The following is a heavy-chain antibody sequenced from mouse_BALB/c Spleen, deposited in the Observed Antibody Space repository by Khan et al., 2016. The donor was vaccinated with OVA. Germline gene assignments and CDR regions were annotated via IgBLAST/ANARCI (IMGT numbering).Heavy chain of an antibody. V-gene: IGHV2-6-7*01. D-gene: IGHD1-2*01. CDR3: ARELRLGGFAY. J-gene: IGHJ3*01. Sequence: QVQLQQSGPGLVAPSQNLSITCTVSGFLLTAYGVNWVRQSPGKGLEWLGMIWGDGSTDYNSALKSRLSISKDNSQSQVFLKMNSLQTDDTARYYCARELRLGGFAYWGQGTLVTVSA. CDR1: GFLLTAYG. CDR2: IWGDGST.